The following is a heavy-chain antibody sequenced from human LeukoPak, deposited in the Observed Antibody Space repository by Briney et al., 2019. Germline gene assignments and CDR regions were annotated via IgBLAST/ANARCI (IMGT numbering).Heavy chain of an antibody. D-gene: IGHD4-17*01. CDR3: ARGRDYAFDY. V-gene: IGHV3-33*01. J-gene: IGHJ4*02. Sequence: GGSLRLSCAASGFTLSSYGMTWFRQAPGKGLEWVAVIWYDGSNKYYADSVKGRFTISRDNSKNTLYLQMNSLRAEDTAVYYCARGRDYAFDYWGQGTLVTVSS. CDR1: GFTLSSYG. CDR2: IWYDGSNK.